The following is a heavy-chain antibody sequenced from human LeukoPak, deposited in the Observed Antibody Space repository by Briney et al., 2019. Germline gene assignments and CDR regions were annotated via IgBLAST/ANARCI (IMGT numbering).Heavy chain of an antibody. V-gene: IGHV4-34*01. CDR1: GGSFSGYY. Sequence: SETLSLTCAVYGGSFSGYYWSWIRQPPGKGLEWIGEINHSGSTNYNPSLKSRVTISVDTSKNQFSLKLSSVTAADTAVYYCARSATPRIVPAARTAFGYSGYDYRYWGQGTLVTVSS. CDR3: ARSATPRIVPAARTAFGYSGYDYRY. D-gene: IGHD5-12*01. CDR2: INHSGST. J-gene: IGHJ4*02.